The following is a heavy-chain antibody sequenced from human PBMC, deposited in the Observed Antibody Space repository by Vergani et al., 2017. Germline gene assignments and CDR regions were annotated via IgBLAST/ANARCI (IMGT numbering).Heavy chain of an antibody. Sequence: EVQLVQSGAEVKKPGESLKISCKGSGYSFTSYRIGWVRQMPGKGLEWMGIIYPGDSDTRYSPSFQGQFTISADKSSNTAYLQWSSLKASDTAMYYCASQGDSRGLDSWFDPGGQGTLVTVSS. CDR1: GYSFTSYR. J-gene: IGHJ5*02. D-gene: IGHD3-22*01. V-gene: IGHV5-51*01. CDR3: ASQGDSRGLDSWFDP. CDR2: IYPGDSDT.